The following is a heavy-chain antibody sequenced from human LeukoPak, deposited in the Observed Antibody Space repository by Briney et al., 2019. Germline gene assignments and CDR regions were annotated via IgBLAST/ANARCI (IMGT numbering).Heavy chain of an antibody. V-gene: IGHV3-23*01. CDR1: GFTFSNYA. D-gene: IGHD6-13*01. CDR2: ISPSGGST. Sequence: PGGSLRLSCAASGFTFSNYAMTWVRQAPGKGLEWVSVISPSGGSTYYADSVKGRFTSSRDNSKNTLYLQMNSLRAEDTAAYYCAKSYSSSWHYFDYWGQGTLVTVSS. J-gene: IGHJ4*02. CDR3: AKSYSSSWHYFDY.